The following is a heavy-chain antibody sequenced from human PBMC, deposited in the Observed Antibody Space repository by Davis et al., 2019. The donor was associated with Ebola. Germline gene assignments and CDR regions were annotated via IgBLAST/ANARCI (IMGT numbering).Heavy chain of an antibody. CDR1: GGSFSGYY. CDR3: ASGITIFGVVSNYYYYGMDV. V-gene: IGHV4-34*01. D-gene: IGHD3-3*01. CDR2: INHSGST. Sequence: MPSETLSLTCAVYGGSFSGYYWSWIRQPPGKGLEWIGEINHSGSTNYNPSLKSRVTISVDTSKNQFSLKLSSVTAADTAVYYCASGITIFGVVSNYYYYGMDVWGQGTTVTVSS. J-gene: IGHJ6*02.